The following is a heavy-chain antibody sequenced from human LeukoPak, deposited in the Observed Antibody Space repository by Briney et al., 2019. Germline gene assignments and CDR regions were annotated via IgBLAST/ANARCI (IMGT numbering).Heavy chain of an antibody. CDR3: ASSLRRIVGATGVDY. Sequence: GGSLRLSCAASGFTFSSYGMHWVRQAPGKGLEWVAVIWYDGSNKHYADSVKGRFTISRDNSKNTLYLQMNSLRAEDTAVYYCASSLRRIVGATGVDYWGQGTLVTVSS. CDR2: IWYDGSNK. J-gene: IGHJ4*02. V-gene: IGHV3-33*01. CDR1: GFTFSSYG. D-gene: IGHD1-26*01.